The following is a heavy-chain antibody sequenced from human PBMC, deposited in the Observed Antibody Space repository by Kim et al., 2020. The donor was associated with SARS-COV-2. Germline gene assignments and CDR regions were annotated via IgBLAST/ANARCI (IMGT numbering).Heavy chain of an antibody. Sequence: GGSLRLSCAASGFTFSNAWMSWVRQAPGKGLEWVGRIKSKTDGGTTDYAAPVKGRFTISRDDSKNTLYLQMNSLKTEDTAVYYCTTDYGDHVNFDYRGQGTLVTVSS. D-gene: IGHD4-17*01. CDR2: IKSKTDGGTT. V-gene: IGHV3-15*01. CDR3: TTDYGDHVNFDY. CDR1: GFTFSNAW. J-gene: IGHJ4*02.